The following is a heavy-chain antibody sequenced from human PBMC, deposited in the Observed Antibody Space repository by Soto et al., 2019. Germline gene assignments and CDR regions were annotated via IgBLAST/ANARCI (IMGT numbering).Heavy chain of an antibody. D-gene: IGHD6-13*01. J-gene: IGHJ4*02. Sequence: EVQLLESGGGLVQPGGSLRLSCADSGFTFSSYAMRWVRQAPGKGLEWVSAISGSGGSTYYADSGKGRFTSSRDHSKNTLYLQMNSLRAEDTAVYHCAKCTKRHSSSLDYWGQGTLGPVSS. CDR3: AKCTKRHSSSLDY. CDR2: ISGSGGST. V-gene: IGHV3-23*01. CDR1: GFTFSSYA.